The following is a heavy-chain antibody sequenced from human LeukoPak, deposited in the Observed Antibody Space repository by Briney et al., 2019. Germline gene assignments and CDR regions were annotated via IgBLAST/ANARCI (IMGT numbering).Heavy chain of an antibody. Sequence: GGSLRLSCAASGFTFSSYSMTWVRQAPGKGLEWVSFIYSGGNTYYADSVKGRFTISRDNSKNTVHLQMNSLRAEDTAMYYCARRAGDYSHPYDYWGQGTLVTVSS. CDR2: IYSGGNT. CDR3: ARRAGDYSHPYDY. J-gene: IGHJ4*02. CDR1: GFTFSSYS. V-gene: IGHV3-53*01. D-gene: IGHD3-22*01.